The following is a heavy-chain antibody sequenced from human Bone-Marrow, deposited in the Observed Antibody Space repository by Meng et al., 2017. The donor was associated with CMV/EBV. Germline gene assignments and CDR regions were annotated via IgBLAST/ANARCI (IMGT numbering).Heavy chain of an antibody. D-gene: IGHD2-2*02. CDR2: INSDGSST. J-gene: IGHJ6*02. V-gene: IGHV3-74*01. CDR1: GFTFSSYA. Sequence: GGSLRLSCAASGFTFSSYAMSWVRQAPGKGLVWVSRINSDGSSTSYADSVKGRFTISRDNAKNTLYLQMNSLRAEDTAVYYCARDPYCSSTSCYMGGSGWYYYYYGMDVWGQGTTVTVSS. CDR3: ARDPYCSSTSCYMGGSGWYYYYYGMDV.